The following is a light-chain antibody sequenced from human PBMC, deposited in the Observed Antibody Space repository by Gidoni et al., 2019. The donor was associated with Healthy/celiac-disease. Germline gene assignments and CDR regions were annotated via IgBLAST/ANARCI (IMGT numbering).Light chain of an antibody. J-gene: IGKJ3*01. CDR2: DAS. CDR3: QQRSNWPFT. CDR1: QSVSSY. V-gene: IGKV3-11*01. Sequence: DIVLTQSPATLSLSPGERATLSCRASQSVSSYLAWYRQKPGQAPRLLIYDASNRATGIPARFSGSGSGTDFTLTISSLEPEDFAVYYCQQRSNWPFTFXPXTKVDIK.